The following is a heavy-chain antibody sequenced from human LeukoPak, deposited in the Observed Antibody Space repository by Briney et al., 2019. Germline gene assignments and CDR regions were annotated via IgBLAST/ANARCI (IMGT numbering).Heavy chain of an antibody. J-gene: IGHJ5*02. V-gene: IGHV1-69*13. CDR3: ASDIVVVPAARAPQQDWFDP. D-gene: IGHD2-2*01. Sequence: SVKVSCKASGGTFSSYAISWVRQAPGQGLEWMGGIIPIFGTANYAQKFQGRVTITADESTSTAYMELSSLRSEDTAVYYCASDIVVVPAARAPQQDWFDPWGQGTLVTVSS. CDR1: GGTFSSYA. CDR2: IIPIFGTA.